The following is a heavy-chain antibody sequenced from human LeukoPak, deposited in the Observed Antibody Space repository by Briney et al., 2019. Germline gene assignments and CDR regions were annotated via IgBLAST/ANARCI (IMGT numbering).Heavy chain of an antibody. J-gene: IGHJ3*02. CDR1: GFTFSSYA. Sequence: GRSLRLSCAASGFTFSSYAMHWVRQAPGKGLEWVAVISYDGSNKYYADSVKGRFTISRDNSKNTLYLQMNSLRAEDTAVYYCARGVHFPQYYYDSSGPLTDAFDIWGQGTMVTVSS. CDR3: ARGVHFPQYYYDSSGPLTDAFDI. CDR2: ISYDGSNK. V-gene: IGHV3-30*04. D-gene: IGHD3-22*01.